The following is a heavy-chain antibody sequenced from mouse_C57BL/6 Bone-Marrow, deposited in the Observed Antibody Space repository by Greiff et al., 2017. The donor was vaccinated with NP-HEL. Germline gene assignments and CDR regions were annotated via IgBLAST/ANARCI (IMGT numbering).Heavy chain of an antibody. CDR2: IYPRSGNT. CDR3: ARTTVVAHYFDY. D-gene: IGHD1-1*01. Sequence: QVQLQQSGAELARPGASVKLSCKASGYTFTSYGISWVKQRTGPGLEWIGEIYPRSGNTYYNEKFKGKATLTADKSSSTAYMELRSLTSADSAVYFCARTTVVAHYFDYWGQGTTLTVSS. J-gene: IGHJ2*01. CDR1: GYTFTSYG. V-gene: IGHV1-81*01.